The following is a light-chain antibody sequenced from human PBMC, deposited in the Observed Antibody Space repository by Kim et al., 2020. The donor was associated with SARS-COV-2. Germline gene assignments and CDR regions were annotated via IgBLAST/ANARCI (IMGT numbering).Light chain of an antibody. CDR1: KLGDKY. J-gene: IGLJ7*01. V-gene: IGLV3-1*01. CDR2: QDS. Sequence: VSPGQTASITCSGDKLGDKYACWYQQRPGQSPVLVIYQDSKRPLGIPERFSGSNSGNTATLTISGTQAMDEAYYYCQAWDSSTGVFGGGTQLTVL. CDR3: QAWDSSTGV.